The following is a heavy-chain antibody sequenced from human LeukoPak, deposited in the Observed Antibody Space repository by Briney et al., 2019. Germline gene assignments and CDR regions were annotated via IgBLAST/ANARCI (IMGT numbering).Heavy chain of an antibody. J-gene: IGHJ3*02. CDR3: ARRSIAVAADAFDI. D-gene: IGHD6-19*01. Sequence: PSETLSLTCTVSGDSISSYYWSWIRQPAGKGLEWIGRFYTSGSTNYNPSLKSRVTMSVDTSKNQFSLKLSSVTAADTAVYYCARRSIAVAADAFDIWGQGTMVTVSS. CDR1: GDSISSYY. V-gene: IGHV4-4*07. CDR2: FYTSGST.